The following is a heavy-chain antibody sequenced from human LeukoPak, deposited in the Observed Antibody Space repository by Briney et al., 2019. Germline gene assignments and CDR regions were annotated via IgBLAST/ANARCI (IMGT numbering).Heavy chain of an antibody. CDR2: IIPILGIA. V-gene: IGHV1-69*04. J-gene: IGHJ4*02. Sequence: GSSVKVSCKASGGTFSSYAISWVRQAPGQGLEWMGRIIPILGIANYAQKFQGRVTITADKSTSTAYMELSSLRSEDTAVYYCARAAAGTSDVDYWGQGTLVTVSS. D-gene: IGHD6-13*01. CDR1: GGTFSSYA. CDR3: ARAAAGTSDVDY.